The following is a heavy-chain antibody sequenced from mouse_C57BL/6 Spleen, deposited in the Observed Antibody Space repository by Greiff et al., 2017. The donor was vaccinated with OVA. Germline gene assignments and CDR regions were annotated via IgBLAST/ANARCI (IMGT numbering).Heavy chain of an antibody. J-gene: IGHJ3*01. CDR2: ISYDGSN. Sequence: EVKLMESGPGLVKPSQSLSLTCSVTGYSITSGYYWNWIRQFPGNKLEWMGYISYDGSNNYNQSLKNRISITRDTSKNQFFLKLNSVTTEDTATYYCAREGTGPWFAYWGQGTLVTVSA. CDR1: GYSITSGYY. V-gene: IGHV3-6*01. D-gene: IGHD4-1*01. CDR3: AREGTGPWFAY.